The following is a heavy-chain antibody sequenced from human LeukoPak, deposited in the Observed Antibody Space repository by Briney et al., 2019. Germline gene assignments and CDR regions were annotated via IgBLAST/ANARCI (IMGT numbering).Heavy chain of an antibody. CDR3: ARRFLTGKLIDY. CDR1: GFTFSNYG. V-gene: IGHV3-30*03. D-gene: IGHD7-27*01. Sequence: GGSLRLSCAASGFTFSNYGMHWVRQAPGKGLEWVAVISYDGSNEYYADSVKGRFTISRDTSKNTLYLQMNSLRAEDTALYYCARRFLTGKLIDYWGQGTLVTVSS. CDR2: ISYDGSNE. J-gene: IGHJ4*02.